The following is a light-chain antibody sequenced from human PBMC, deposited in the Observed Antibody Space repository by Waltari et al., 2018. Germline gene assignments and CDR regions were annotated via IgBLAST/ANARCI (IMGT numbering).Light chain of an antibody. Sequence: EIVLTQSPGTLSLSPGERATLPCRASQSVGRSLAWYQHKPGQAPRLLIYGASIRATGIPDRFSGGGSGTDFSLTISRLEPEDFAAYHCQHYVRLPVTFGQGTKVEIK. V-gene: IGKV3-20*01. CDR2: GAS. J-gene: IGKJ1*01. CDR1: QSVGRS. CDR3: QHYVRLPVT.